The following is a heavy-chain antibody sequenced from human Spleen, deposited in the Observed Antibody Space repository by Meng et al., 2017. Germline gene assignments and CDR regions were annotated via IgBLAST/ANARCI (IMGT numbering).Heavy chain of an antibody. V-gene: IGHV3-23*01. D-gene: IGHD4-17*01. CDR1: GFTFSSYS. CDR2: ISGSHGST. Sequence: EVQLLESGGGLVQPGGSLRLSCATSGFTFSSYSMSWVRQAPGKGLEWVSAISGSHGSTHYADSVKGRFTISRDNSKNTLYLQMNSLRAEDTAVYYCAKWGAYGDYEFWGQGTLVTVSS. J-gene: IGHJ4*02. CDR3: AKWGAYGDYEF.